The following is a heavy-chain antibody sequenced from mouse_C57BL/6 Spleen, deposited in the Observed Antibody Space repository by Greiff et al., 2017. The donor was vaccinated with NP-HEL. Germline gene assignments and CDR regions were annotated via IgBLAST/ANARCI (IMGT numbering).Heavy chain of an antibody. CDR3: TRYYYGSSYRGDY. CDR1: GFNIKDYY. Sequence: EVQGVESGAELVRPGASVKLSCTASGFNIKDYYMHWVKQRPEQGLEWIGRIDPEDGATDYAPKFQGKATMTADTSSNTAYLQLSSLTSEDSAVYYCTRYYYGSSYRGDYWGQGTTLTVSS. V-gene: IGHV14-1*01. CDR2: IDPEDGAT. D-gene: IGHD1-1*01. J-gene: IGHJ2*01.